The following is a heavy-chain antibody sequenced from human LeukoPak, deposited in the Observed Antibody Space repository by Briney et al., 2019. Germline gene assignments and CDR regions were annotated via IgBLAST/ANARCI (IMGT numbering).Heavy chain of an antibody. CDR2: VNHSGGT. CDR3: ARDGSGTGWYYFDY. CDR1: IDSISSGNNY. J-gene: IGHJ4*02. D-gene: IGHD6-19*01. V-gene: IGHV4-39*07. Sequence: SETLSLTCSISIDSISSGNNYWSWIRQPPGKGLEWIGEVNHSGGTNYNPSLKSRVTISLDTSKNQFSLKLSSVTAADTAVYYCARDGSGTGWYYFDYWGQGTLVTVSS.